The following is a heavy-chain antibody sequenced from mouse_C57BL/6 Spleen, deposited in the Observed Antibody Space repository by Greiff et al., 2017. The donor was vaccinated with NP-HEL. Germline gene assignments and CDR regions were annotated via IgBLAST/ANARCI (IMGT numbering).Heavy chain of an antibody. D-gene: IGHD2-4*01. CDR2: IYPRSGNT. CDR1: GYTFTSYG. CDR3: ARSGNDFAMDY. Sequence: QVQLKQSGAELARPGASVKLSCKASGYTFTSYGISWVKQRTGQGLEWIGEIYPRSGNTYYNEKFKGKATLTADKSSSTAYMELRSLTSEDSAVYFCARSGNDFAMDYWGQGTSVTVSS. J-gene: IGHJ4*01. V-gene: IGHV1-81*01.